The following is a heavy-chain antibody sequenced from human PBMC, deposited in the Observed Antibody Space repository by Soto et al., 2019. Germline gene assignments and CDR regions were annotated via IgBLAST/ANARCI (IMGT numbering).Heavy chain of an antibody. V-gene: IGHV5-51*01. CDR2: IYPGDSDT. D-gene: IGHD3-3*01. J-gene: IGHJ6*03. CDR3: ARHKAGSSFYVFGSGYNTDYYYYMDV. Sequence: PGESLKISCKGSGYSFTSYWIGWVRQMPGKGLEWMGIIYPGDSDTRYSPSFQGQVTISADKSISTAYLQWSSLKASDTAMYYCARHKAGSSFYVFGSGYNTDYYYYMDVGGKGTTVTVSS. CDR1: GYSFTSYW.